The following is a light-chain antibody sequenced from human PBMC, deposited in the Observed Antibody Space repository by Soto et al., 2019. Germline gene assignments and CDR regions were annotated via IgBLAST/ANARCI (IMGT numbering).Light chain of an antibody. CDR3: QSYDSSLSASV. Sequence: QSVLTQPPSVSGAPGQRVTISCTGGGSNIGAPYNVHWYQQLPGTAPKLLIYGNNNRPSGVPDRFSGSKSGTSASLAITGLQAEDEADYYCQSYDSSLSASVFGGGTKVTVL. J-gene: IGLJ2*01. CDR2: GNN. V-gene: IGLV1-40*01. CDR1: GSNIGAPYN.